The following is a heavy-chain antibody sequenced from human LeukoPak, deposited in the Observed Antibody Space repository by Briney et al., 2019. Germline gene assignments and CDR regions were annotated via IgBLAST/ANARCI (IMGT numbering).Heavy chain of an antibody. D-gene: IGHD6-19*01. CDR1: GYIFTSYA. CDR3: ARDGQWPLTA. V-gene: IGHV7-4-1*02. J-gene: IGHJ4*02. CDR2: INTNTGNP. Sequence: ASVKVSCKASGYIFTSYAMNWVRQAPGEGLEWMGWINTNTGNPTYVQGFTGRFVFSLDTSVSTAYLQISSLKAEDTAVYYCARDGQWPLTAWGQGTPVTVSS.